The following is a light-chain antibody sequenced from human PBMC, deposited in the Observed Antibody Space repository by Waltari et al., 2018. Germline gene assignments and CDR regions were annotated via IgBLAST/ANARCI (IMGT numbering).Light chain of an antibody. CDR1: SSDVGSYNL. V-gene: IGLV2-23*02. J-gene: IGLJ3*02. Sequence: QSALTQPASVSGSPGQSITISCTGTSSDVGSYNLVSPYQQHPGKAPKPMVYAVSKRPSGFSNRFSGSKSGNTASLTISGLQAEDEADYYCCSYAGSSSWVFGGGTKLTVL. CDR2: AVS. CDR3: CSYAGSSSWV.